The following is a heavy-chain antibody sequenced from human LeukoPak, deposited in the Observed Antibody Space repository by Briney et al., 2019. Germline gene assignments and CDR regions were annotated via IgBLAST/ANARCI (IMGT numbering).Heavy chain of an antibody. CDR2: INHSGSN. J-gene: IGHJ3*02. CDR1: GVSFSGYY. D-gene: IGHD2-15*01. V-gene: IGHV4-34*01. CDR3: ARGGCSGGSCYEDAFDI. Sequence: SETLSLTCAVYGVSFSGYYWSWIRQPPGKGLEWVGEINHSGSNNYNPSLKSRVTISVDTSKNQFSLKLSSVTAADTAVYYCARGGCSGGSCYEDAFDIWGQGTMVTVSS.